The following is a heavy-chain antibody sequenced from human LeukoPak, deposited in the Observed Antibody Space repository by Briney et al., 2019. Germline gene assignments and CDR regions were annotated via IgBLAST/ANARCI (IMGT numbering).Heavy chain of an antibody. D-gene: IGHD2-8*01. V-gene: IGHV4-61*10. CDR1: GGSISSGSYY. CDR2: IYYSGST. Sequence: PSQTLSLTCTVSGGSISSGSYYWSWIRQPAGKGLEWIGYIYYSGSTNYNPSLKSRVTISVDTSKNQFSLKLSSVTAADTAVYYCARSGAREWYYFDYWGQGTLVTVSS. J-gene: IGHJ4*02. CDR3: ARSGAREWYYFDY.